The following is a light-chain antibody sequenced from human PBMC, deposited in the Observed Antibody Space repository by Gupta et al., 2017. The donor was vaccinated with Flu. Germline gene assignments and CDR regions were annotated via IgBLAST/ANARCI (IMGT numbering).Light chain of an antibody. V-gene: IGLV2-14*01. J-gene: IGLJ2*01. Sequence: QSALTPPASVSGSPGQSSTISCTGTSSDIGTYNYVSWYQQHPGKAPQLMIFEVSNRPSGVSNRCSGSKSGNTASLTISGLQAEDEADYYCSSYSNTNTLVVFGGGTKLTVL. CDR1: SSDIGTYNY. CDR2: EVS. CDR3: SSYSNTNTLVV.